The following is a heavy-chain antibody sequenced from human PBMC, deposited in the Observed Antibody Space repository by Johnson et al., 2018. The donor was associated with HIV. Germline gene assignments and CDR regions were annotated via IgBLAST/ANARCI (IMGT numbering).Heavy chain of an antibody. CDR1: GFTVSSNY. CDR2: VYSGGNT. CDR3: AKDARTRWELEPDAFDI. Sequence: VQLVESGGGLVQPGGSLRLSCAASGFTVSSNYMSWVRQAPGKGLEWVSIVYSGGNTYYTDSVKGRFTIYRDNSKNTLYLQMNSLRAEDTAVYYCAKDARTRWELEPDAFDIWGQGTMVTVSS. V-gene: IGHV3-66*01. J-gene: IGHJ3*02. D-gene: IGHD1-26*01.